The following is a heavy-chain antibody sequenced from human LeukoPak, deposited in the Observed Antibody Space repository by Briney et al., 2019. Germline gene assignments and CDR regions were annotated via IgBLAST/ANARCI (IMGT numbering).Heavy chain of an antibody. CDR2: IYYSGST. CDR1: GGSISSGDYY. V-gene: IGHV4-30-4*08. Sequence: SETLSLTCTVSGGSISSGDYYWSWIRQPPGKGLGWIGYIYYSGSTYYNPSLKSRVTISVDTSKNQFSLKLSSVTAADTAVYYCATHSGSYGIDYWGQGTLVTVSS. J-gene: IGHJ4*02. D-gene: IGHD1-26*01. CDR3: ATHSGSYGIDY.